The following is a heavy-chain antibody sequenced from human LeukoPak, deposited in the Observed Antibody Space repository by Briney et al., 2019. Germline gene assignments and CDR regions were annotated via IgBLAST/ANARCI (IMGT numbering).Heavy chain of an antibody. CDR2: ISSSGSSI. V-gene: IGHV3-48*03. CDR3: ARGERYYYDSSGYYFDY. CDR1: GFTFSSYE. J-gene: IGHJ4*02. D-gene: IGHD3-22*01. Sequence: PGGSLRLSCAASGFTFSSYEMNWVRQAPGKGLEWGSYISSSGSSIYYEDSVKGRFTISRDNAKNSLYLQMNSLRAEDTAVYYCARGERYYYDSSGYYFDYWGQGTLVTVSS.